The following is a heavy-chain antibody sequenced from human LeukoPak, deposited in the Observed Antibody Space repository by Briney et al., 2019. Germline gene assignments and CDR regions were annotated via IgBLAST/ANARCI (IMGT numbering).Heavy chain of an antibody. CDR3: ARDRTGYWGAGFSDY. CDR2: ISAYNGNT. D-gene: IGHD3-16*01. Sequence: ASVNVSCKASGYTFTSYGISWVRQAPGQGLEWMGWISAYNGNTNYAQKLQGRVTMTTDTSTSTAYMELRSLRSDDTAVYYCARDRTGYWGAGFSDYWGQGTLVAVSS. V-gene: IGHV1-18*01. J-gene: IGHJ4*02. CDR1: GYTFTSYG.